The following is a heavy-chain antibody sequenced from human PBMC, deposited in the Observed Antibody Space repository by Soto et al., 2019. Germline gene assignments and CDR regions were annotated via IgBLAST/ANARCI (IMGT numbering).Heavy chain of an antibody. V-gene: IGHV4-39*01. CDR3: ASRDRGGNGGKSLPF. D-gene: IGHD1-1*01. Sequence: SETLSLTCTVSAASSGRSSYFWGWIRQPPGKGLEWIGSLYYSGSAYYNPSLYSRVTISADTSKNLLSLKLRSVTAADTAVYYCASRDRGGNGGKSLPFWGPGTLVTVSS. CDR1: AASSGRSSYF. J-gene: IGHJ4*02. CDR2: LYYSGSA.